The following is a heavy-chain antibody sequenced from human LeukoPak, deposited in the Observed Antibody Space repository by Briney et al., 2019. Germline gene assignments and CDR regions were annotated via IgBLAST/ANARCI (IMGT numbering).Heavy chain of an antibody. J-gene: IGHJ4*02. V-gene: IGHV4-39*07. CDR2: IYYSGST. CDR1: GGSISSSSHY. D-gene: IGHD3-22*01. Sequence: SETLSLTCTVSGGSISSSSHYWGWIRQPPGKGLEWIGSIYYSGSTYYNPSLKSRVTISVDTSKNQFSLKLSSVTAADTAVYYCAREPDDSSGYIPYYFDYWGQGTLVTVSS. CDR3: AREPDDSSGYIPYYFDY.